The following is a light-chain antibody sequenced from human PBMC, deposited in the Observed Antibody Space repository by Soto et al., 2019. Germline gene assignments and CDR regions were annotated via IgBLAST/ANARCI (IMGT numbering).Light chain of an antibody. V-gene: IGKV1-17*01. CDR3: QQYDNPLST. J-gene: IGKJ1*01. CDR1: QGIKTY. CDR2: AAS. Sequence: IEMTKPPSSLSASVRDRVTITCRASQGIKTYLDWYQQKPGKAPKLLIYAASNLQTGVPSRFSGSGSGTEFTLTISSLQPEDFATYYCQQYDNPLSTFGQGTKVDIK.